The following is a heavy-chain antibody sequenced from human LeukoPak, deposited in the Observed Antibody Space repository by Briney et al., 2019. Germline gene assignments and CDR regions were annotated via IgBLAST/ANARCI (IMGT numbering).Heavy chain of an antibody. CDR3: ARVISCSSTSCYRHFDY. D-gene: IGHD2-2*01. Sequence: GGSLRLSCAASGFTVSSNYMSWVRQAPGKGLEWVSVIYSGGSTYYADSVKGRFTISRDNSKNTLYLQMNSLRAEDTAVYYCARVISCSSTSCYRHFDYWGQGTLVTVSS. J-gene: IGHJ4*02. CDR1: GFTVSSNY. CDR2: IYSGGST. V-gene: IGHV3-53*01.